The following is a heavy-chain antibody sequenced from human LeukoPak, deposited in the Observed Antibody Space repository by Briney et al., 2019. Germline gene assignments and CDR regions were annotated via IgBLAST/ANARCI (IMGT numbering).Heavy chain of an antibody. J-gene: IGHJ4*02. CDR1: GFTGPSSA. CDR3: AQSYDSGGYPLGDY. Sequence: GGSLRLSCTASGFTGPSSAMAWVRQAPGKGLEWVSHIGAGATSKYYADSVKGGFTISRDYSRKTVYLQMNSLRAEDTAVYYCAQSYDSGGYPLGDYWGQGTLVTVSS. D-gene: IGHD3-22*01. V-gene: IGHV3-23*01. CDR2: IGAGATSK.